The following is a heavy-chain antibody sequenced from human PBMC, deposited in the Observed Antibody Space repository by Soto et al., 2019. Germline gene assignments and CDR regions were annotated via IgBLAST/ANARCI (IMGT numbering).Heavy chain of an antibody. CDR2: ISSGSSYI. CDR3: ASWSSIVGATTDFDY. J-gene: IGHJ4*02. D-gene: IGHD1-26*01. V-gene: IGHV3-21*04. Sequence: GGSLRLSCAASGFPFSSYSMNWVRQAPGKGLEWVSSISSGSSYIYYADSVTGRFTISRDNAKNSLFLQMNTLRAEDTAVYYCASWSSIVGATTDFDYWGQGTLVTAPQ. CDR1: GFPFSSYS.